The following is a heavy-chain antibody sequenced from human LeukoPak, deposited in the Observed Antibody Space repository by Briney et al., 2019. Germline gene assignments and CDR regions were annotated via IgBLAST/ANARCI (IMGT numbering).Heavy chain of an antibody. D-gene: IGHD2-2*01. Sequence: GGSLRLSCAASGFTFSSYWMSWVRQAPGKGLEWVANIKQDGGEKYYVDSVKGRFTISRDNAKNSLYLQMNSLRAEDTAVYYCGREKIVVPAASGPQFDYWGQGTLVTVSS. CDR1: GFTFSSYW. CDR2: IKQDGGEK. CDR3: GREKIVVPAASGPQFDY. V-gene: IGHV3-7*01. J-gene: IGHJ4*02.